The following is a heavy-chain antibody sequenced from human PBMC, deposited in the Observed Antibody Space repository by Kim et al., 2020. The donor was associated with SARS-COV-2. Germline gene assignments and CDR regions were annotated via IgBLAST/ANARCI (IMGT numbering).Heavy chain of an antibody. CDR2: IWYDGSYE. CDR3: ARDAHTGSLSAFDI. J-gene: IGHJ3*02. V-gene: IGHV3-33*01. Sequence: GGSLRLSCAASGFTFSTYSMHWVRQAPGKGLEWVAVIWYDGSYEYYADSVKGRFTISRDNSKNMLFLQTNSLRAEDTAVYYCARDAHTGSLSAFDIWGQGTMITVSS. CDR1: GFTFSTYS. D-gene: IGHD1-26*01.